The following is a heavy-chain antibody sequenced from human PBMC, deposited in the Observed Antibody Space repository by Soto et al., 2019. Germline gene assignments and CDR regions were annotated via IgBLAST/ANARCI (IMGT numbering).Heavy chain of an antibody. CDR2: ISGSGGST. J-gene: IGHJ4*02. CDR1: GFTFISYA. CDR3: AKGGKYSSSWR. Sequence: PGGSLRLSCTASGFTFISYAMSWVRQAPGKGLEWVSAISGSGGSTYYADSVKGRFTISRDNSKNTLYLQMNSLRAEDTAVYYCAKGGKYSSSWRWGQGTLVTVSS. D-gene: IGHD6-13*01. V-gene: IGHV3-23*01.